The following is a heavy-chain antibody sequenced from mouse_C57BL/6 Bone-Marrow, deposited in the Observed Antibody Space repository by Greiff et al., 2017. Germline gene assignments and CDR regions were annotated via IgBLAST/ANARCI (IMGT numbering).Heavy chain of an antibody. D-gene: IGHD1-1*01. CDR1: GFTFSDYY. CDR3: AREFTTVVATDYAMDY. CDR2: INYDGSST. Sequence: DVKLQESEGGLVQPGSSMKLSCTASGFTFSDYYMAWVRQVPEKGLEWVANINYDGSSTYYLDSLKSRFIISRDNAKNILYLQMSSLKSEDTATYYCAREFTTVVATDYAMDYWGQGTSVTVSS. J-gene: IGHJ4*01. V-gene: IGHV5-16*01.